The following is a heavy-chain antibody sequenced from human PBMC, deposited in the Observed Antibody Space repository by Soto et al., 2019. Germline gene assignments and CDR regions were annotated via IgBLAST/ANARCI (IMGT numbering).Heavy chain of an antibody. J-gene: IGHJ4*01. V-gene: IGHV3-74*01. CDR1: GFIFSTYS. CDR3: PRGISGTFDY. D-gene: IGHD1-20*01. Sequence: EVQLVESGGGLVQPGGSLRLSCAASGFIFSTYSMFWVRQAPGKGLVWVSRINSGGSGTIYADSVKGRFTISRDDATNTLSLQMNSLSVEDTAVYYCPRGISGTFDYWGQGTLVTVSS. CDR2: INSGGSGT.